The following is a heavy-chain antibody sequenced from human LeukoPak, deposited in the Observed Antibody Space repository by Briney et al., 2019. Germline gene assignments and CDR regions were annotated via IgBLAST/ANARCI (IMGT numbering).Heavy chain of an antibody. CDR2: IYYSGST. D-gene: IGHD3-3*01. V-gene: IGHV4-31*03. J-gene: IGHJ6*02. CDR1: GGSISCGGYY. CDR3: ARDRLESDGMDV. Sequence: SQTLSLPCTVSGGSISCGGYYWSWIRQHPGQGLEWIGYIYYSGSTYYNPSLKSRVTISVDTSKNQFSLKLSSVTAADTAVYYCARDRLESDGMDVWGQGTTVTVSS.